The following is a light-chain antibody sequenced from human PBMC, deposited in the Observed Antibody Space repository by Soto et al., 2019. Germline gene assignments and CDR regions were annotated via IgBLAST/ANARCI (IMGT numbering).Light chain of an antibody. CDR1: QTVRNNY. CDR3: QQFSSYPLT. V-gene: IGKV3-20*01. Sequence: EFVFTQSPGTLSLSPGERGTLSYRASQTVRNNYLAWYQQKPGQAPKLLIYDASSRDTGIPDRFSGGGSGTDCILTISRLEPEDFSVYYCQQFSSYPLTFGGGTKVDIK. J-gene: IGKJ4*01. CDR2: DAS.